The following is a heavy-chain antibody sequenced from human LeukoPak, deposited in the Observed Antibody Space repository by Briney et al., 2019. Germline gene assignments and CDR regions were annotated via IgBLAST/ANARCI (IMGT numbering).Heavy chain of an antibody. CDR1: GFTFSSYS. CDR3: ATTHIVVVTASTISDC. J-gene: IGHJ4*02. CDR2: ISSSSSTI. V-gene: IGHV3-48*04. Sequence: GGSLRLSCAASGFTFSSYSMNWVRQAPGKGLEWVSYISSSSSTIYYADSVKGRFTISRDNAKNSLYLQMNSLRAEDTAVYYCATTHIVVVTASTISDCWGQGTLVTVSS. D-gene: IGHD2-21*02.